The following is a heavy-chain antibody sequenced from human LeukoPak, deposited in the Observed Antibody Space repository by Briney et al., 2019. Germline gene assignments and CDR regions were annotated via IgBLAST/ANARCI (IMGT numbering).Heavy chain of an antibody. Sequence: SETLSLTCTVSGGSMSSYYWRWIRQPPGKGLQWIGYIYYTGSTNYNPSLRSRVTISVDTSKNRFSLKLSSVPAADTALYYCARVYSYNYMDVWGEGTRVTVSS. V-gene: IGHV4-59*01. J-gene: IGHJ6*03. CDR1: GGSMSSYY. CDR2: IYYTGST. CDR3: ARVYSYNYMDV.